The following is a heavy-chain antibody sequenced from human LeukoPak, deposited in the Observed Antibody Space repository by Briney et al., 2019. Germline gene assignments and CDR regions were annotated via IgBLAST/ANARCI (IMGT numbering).Heavy chain of an antibody. CDR1: GGSFSGYY. Sequence: SETLSLTCAVYGGSFSGYYWSWIRQPPGKGLEWIGEINHSGSTNYNPSLKSRVTISVDTSKNLFSLKLSSVTAADTAVYYCARPHPRGGSYYFDYWGQGTLVTVSS. CDR2: INHSGST. D-gene: IGHD3-10*01. J-gene: IGHJ4*02. V-gene: IGHV4-34*01. CDR3: ARPHPRGGSYYFDY.